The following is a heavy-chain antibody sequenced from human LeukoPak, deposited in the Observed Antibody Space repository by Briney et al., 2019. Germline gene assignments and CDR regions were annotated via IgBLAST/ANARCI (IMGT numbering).Heavy chain of an antibody. CDR3: ARAVQQLDDAFDI. V-gene: IGHV4-59*10. D-gene: IGHD6-6*01. CDR1: GGSFSGYY. Sequence: PSETLSLTCAVYGGSFSGYYWSWIRQPPGKGLEWIGRIYTSGSTNYNPSLKSRVTISVDTSKNQFSLKLSSVTAADTAVYYCARAVQQLDDAFDIWGQGTMVTVSS. J-gene: IGHJ3*02. CDR2: IYTSGST.